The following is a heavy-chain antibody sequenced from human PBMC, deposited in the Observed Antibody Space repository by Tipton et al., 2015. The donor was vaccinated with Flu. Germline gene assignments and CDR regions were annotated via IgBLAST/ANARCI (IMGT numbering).Heavy chain of an antibody. CDR1: GGSFSSYY. CDR2: IYYSGST. CDR3: ARMILQGAARPVFDC. D-gene: IGHD6-6*01. V-gene: IGHV4-59*12. J-gene: IGHJ4*02. Sequence: TLSLTCTVSGGSFSSYYWSWIRQPPGKGLEWIGYIYYSGSTNYNPSLKSRVTISVDTSKNQFSLKLSSVTAADTAVYYCARMILQGAARPVFDCWGQGTPATVPT.